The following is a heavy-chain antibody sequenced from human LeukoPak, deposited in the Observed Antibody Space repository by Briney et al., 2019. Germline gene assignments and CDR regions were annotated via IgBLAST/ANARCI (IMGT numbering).Heavy chain of an antibody. D-gene: IGHD4-17*01. CDR2: ISAGGGST. Sequence: GSLRLSCAASGFTFSSYAMSWVRQAPGKGLKWVSAISAGGGSTYYADSVKGRFTISRDNSKNTLYLQMNSLRAEDTALSHRARTALGDYVPFPNAYWGQGTLVTVSS. CDR3: ARTALGDYVPFPNAY. CDR1: GFTFSSYA. V-gene: IGHV3-23*01. J-gene: IGHJ4*02.